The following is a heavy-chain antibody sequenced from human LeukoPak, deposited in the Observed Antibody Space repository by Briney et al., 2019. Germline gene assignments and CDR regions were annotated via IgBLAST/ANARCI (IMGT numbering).Heavy chain of an antibody. CDR3: AKNLSWNTADR. J-gene: IGHJ5*02. V-gene: IGHV3-74*01. CDR2: ISPDGATT. D-gene: IGHD1/OR15-1a*01. CDR1: GLTHRNYW. Sequence: PGGSLRLSCVGSGLTHRNYWMPSVPQAPAKGPVWVSRISPDGATTDYAESVKGRFTISRDNGKNLLYLEMKGLSADDTAVYCCAKNLSWNTADRWGQGTLVSVFS.